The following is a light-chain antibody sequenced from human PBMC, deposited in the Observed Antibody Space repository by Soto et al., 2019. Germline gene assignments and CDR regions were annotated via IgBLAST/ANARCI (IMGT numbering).Light chain of an antibody. J-gene: IGKJ2*01. CDR2: DAS. Sequence: EIVLTQSPATLSLSPGARATLSCSASQRVSSSLAWYQQKPGQAPRLLIYDASNRATGIPARFSGSGSGTDFTLTISSLEPEDFAVYYCQQRSNWLYTFGQGTKLEIK. CDR3: QQRSNWLYT. V-gene: IGKV3-11*01. CDR1: QRVSSS.